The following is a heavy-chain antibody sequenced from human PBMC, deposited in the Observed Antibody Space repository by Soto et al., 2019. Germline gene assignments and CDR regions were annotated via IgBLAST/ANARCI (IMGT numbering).Heavy chain of an antibody. CDR2: ISSSSSYT. V-gene: IGHV3-11*05. Sequence: QVQLVESGGGLVKPGGSLRLSCAASGFTFSDYYMSLIRQAPGKGLEWVSYISSSSSYTNYADSVKGRFTNSRDNAKNSLYLQMNSLRAEDTAVYYCAKNKAAPASYYYGMEVWGQGTTVTVSS. D-gene: IGHD2-15*01. J-gene: IGHJ6*02. CDR1: GFTFSDYY. CDR3: AKNKAAPASYYYGMEV.